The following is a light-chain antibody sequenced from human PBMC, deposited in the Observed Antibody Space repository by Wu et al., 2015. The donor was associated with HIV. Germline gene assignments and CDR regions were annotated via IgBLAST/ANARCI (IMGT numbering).Light chain of an antibody. J-gene: IGKJ2*01. CDR1: QSVSSTY. CDR3: QQYGDSPPYT. Sequence: EIVLTQSPGTLSLSPGERATLSCRASQSVSSTYLAWYQQKPGQAPRLLIYSASSRATGVPDRFSGSGSGTDFTLIIGRLEPEDFAVYYCQQYGDSPPYTFGQGTKLEFK. CDR2: SAS. V-gene: IGKV3-20*01.